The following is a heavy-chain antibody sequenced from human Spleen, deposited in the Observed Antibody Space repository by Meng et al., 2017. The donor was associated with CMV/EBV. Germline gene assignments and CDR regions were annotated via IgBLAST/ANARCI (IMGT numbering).Heavy chain of an antibody. D-gene: IGHD3-10*01. CDR2: ISYTGST. J-gene: IGHJ4*02. V-gene: IGHV4-31*03. CDR1: GVSIRSRGYY. CDR3: AKVRASGTEDY. Sequence: SVSGVSIRSRGYYWSWNRQRPGKGLEWIGYISYTGSTDYSPSLKSRVIISVDTSKNQFSLNMRSVTAADTALYYCAKVRASGTEDYWGPGILVTVSS.